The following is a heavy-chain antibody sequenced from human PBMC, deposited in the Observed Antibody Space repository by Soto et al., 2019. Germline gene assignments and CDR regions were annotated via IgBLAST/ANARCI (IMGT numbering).Heavy chain of an antibody. CDR2: ISGSGGST. J-gene: IGHJ6*02. D-gene: IGHD3-22*01. Sequence: PGGSLRLSCAASGFTFSSYAMSWVRQAPGKGLEWVSAISGSGGSTYYADSVKGRFTISRDNSKNTLYLQMNSLRAEDTAVYYCAKDFIGSSGPYYGVYVWGQGTTVTVSS. CDR1: GFTFSSYA. V-gene: IGHV3-23*01. CDR3: AKDFIGSSGPYYGVYV.